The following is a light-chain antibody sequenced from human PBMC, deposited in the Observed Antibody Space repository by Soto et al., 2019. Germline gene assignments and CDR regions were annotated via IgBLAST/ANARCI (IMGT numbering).Light chain of an antibody. Sequence: EIVLTQSPGTLSLSPGERATLSCRASRQSSSSWLAWYQQKPGQAPKLLIYDASSMASGIPARFSGSGSGTDFTLTISRLQPDDFATYYCQQYNTSCTFGQGTKVDIK. CDR1: RQSSSSW. CDR3: QQYNTSCT. CDR2: DAS. J-gene: IGKJ1*01. V-gene: IGKV3-20*01.